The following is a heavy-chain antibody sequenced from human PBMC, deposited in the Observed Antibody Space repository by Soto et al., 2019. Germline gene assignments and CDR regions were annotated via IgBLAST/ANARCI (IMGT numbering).Heavy chain of an antibody. CDR3: ARLGCSSTSCYDYYYYYMDV. J-gene: IGHJ6*03. CDR1: GGSISSSSYY. V-gene: IGHV4-39*01. D-gene: IGHD2-2*01. Sequence: SETLSLTCTVSGGSISSSSYYWGWIRQPPGKGLEWIGSIYYSGSTYYNPSLKSRVTISVDTSKNQFSLKLSSVTAADTAVYYCARLGCSSTSCYDYYYYYMDVWGKGPTVTVSS. CDR2: IYYSGST.